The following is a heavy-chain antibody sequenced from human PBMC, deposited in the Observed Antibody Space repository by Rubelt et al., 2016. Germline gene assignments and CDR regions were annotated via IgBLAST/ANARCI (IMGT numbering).Heavy chain of an antibody. D-gene: IGHD5-24*01. Sequence: SWVRQAPGQGLEWMGRIIPILGLANYAQKFQGRVTITADKSTSTAYMELSSLRSEDTAVYYCARDRIDGYSLFDYWGQGTLVTVSS. CDR3: ARDRIDGYSLFDY. V-gene: IGHV1-69*04. CDR2: IIPILGLA. J-gene: IGHJ4*02.